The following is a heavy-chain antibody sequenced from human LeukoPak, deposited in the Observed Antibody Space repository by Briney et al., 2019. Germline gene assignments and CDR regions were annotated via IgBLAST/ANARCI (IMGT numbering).Heavy chain of an antibody. CDR3: ARGNTREKRYYYMDV. CDR2: INPNSGGT. V-gene: IGHV1-2*02. D-gene: IGHD1-1*01. CDR1: GYTFTVYY. J-gene: IGHJ6*03. Sequence: WASVRVSCKASGYTFTVYYMHWGRQAPGQGGEWMGWINPNSGGTNYAQKFQGRVTMTRDTSISTAYMELSRLRSDDTAVYYCARGNTREKRYYYMDVWGKGTTVTVSS.